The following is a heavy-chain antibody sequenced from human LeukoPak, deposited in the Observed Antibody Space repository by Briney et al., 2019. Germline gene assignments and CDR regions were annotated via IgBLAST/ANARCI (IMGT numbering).Heavy chain of an antibody. V-gene: IGHV3-23*01. D-gene: IGHD2-2*01. CDR3: ARSVSSRFTSPRRPYYFDS. Sequence: GGSLRLSCVASGFAFDEYTFNWVRQAPGKGLEWVSAISSSGGYTYYADSVKGRFTISRDNSKNTLYLQMNSLRAEDTAVYYCARSVSSRFTSPRRPYYFDSWGQGTLVTVSS. CDR1: GFAFDEYT. CDR2: ISSSGGYT. J-gene: IGHJ4*02.